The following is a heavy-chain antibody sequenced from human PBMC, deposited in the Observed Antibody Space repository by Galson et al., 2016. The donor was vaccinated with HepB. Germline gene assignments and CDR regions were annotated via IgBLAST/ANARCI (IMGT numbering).Heavy chain of an antibody. J-gene: IGHJ4*02. V-gene: IGHV4-59*08. CDR3: GGGRGVIDY. Sequence: SETLSLTCTISGGSISSKCWNWIRQPPGRGLEWIGYFCYGGTTNYNPSLKSRVTLSLDTSKKQLSLNLTSVSAAETAVDYCGGGRGVIDYWGQGIVVIVSS. CDR2: FCYGGTT. D-gene: IGHD3-10*01. CDR1: GGSISSKC.